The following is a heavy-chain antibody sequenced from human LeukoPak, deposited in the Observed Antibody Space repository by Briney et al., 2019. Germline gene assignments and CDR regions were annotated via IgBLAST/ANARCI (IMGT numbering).Heavy chain of an antibody. CDR3: ARAPSEIGGYYPEYFRH. J-gene: IGHJ1*01. V-gene: IGHV3-74*01. CDR2: IKSDGST. CDR1: GFTFSSYW. D-gene: IGHD3-22*01. Sequence: GGSLRLSCAASGFTFSSYWMHWVRQAPGKGLVWVSRIKSDGSTNYADSVKGRFTISRDNAKNTVSLQMNSLRAEDTGVCYCARAPSEIGGYYPEYFRHWGQGTLVTVSS.